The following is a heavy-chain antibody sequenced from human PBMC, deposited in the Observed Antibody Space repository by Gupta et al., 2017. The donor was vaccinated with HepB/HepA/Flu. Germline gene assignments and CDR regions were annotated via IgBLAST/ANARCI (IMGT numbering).Heavy chain of an antibody. Sequence: QLQLQESGSGLVKPSETLSLTCTVSGGSISSSSYYWGWIRQPPGKGLEWIGSIYYSGSTYYNPSLKSRVTISVDTSKNQFSLKLSSVTAADTAVYYCARGEWGLPAASFDYWGQGTLVTVSS. CDR1: GGSISSSSYY. CDR2: IYYSGST. D-gene: IGHD2-2*01. J-gene: IGHJ4*02. V-gene: IGHV4-39*01. CDR3: ARGEWGLPAASFDY.